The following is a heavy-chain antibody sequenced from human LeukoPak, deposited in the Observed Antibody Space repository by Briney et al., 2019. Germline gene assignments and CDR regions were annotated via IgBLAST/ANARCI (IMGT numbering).Heavy chain of an antibody. V-gene: IGHV3-30-3*01. CDR1: GFTFSSYA. J-gene: IGHJ4*02. D-gene: IGHD4-17*01. CDR2: ISYDGSNK. Sequence: GGSLRLSCAASGFTFSSYAMHWVRQAPGKRQERAAVISYDGSNKYYADSVKGRFTISRDNSKNTLYLQMNSLRAEDTAVYYCARDLDYGDYEGVFDYWGQGTLVTVSS. CDR3: ARDLDYGDYEGVFDY.